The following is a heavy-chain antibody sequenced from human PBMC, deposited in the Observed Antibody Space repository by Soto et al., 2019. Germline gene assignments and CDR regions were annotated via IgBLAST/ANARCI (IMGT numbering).Heavy chain of an antibody. CDR2: IYYSGST. CDR3: ARHSSLLWFGEVGNWFDP. V-gene: IGHV4-39*01. Sequence: QLQLQESGPGLVKPSETLSLTCTVSGGSISSSSYYWGWIRQSPGKGLEWIGSIYYSGSTYYNPSLKSRVTISVDTSKNQFSLKLSSVTAADTAVYYCARHSSLLWFGEVGNWFDPWGQGTLVTVSS. D-gene: IGHD3-10*01. CDR1: GGSISSSSYY. J-gene: IGHJ5*02.